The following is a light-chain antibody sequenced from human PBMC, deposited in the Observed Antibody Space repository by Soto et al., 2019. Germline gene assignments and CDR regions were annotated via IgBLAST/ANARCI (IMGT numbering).Light chain of an antibody. J-gene: IGLJ3*02. CDR1: SSDVGSYNL. CDR2: EGS. V-gene: IGLV2-23*01. CDR3: CSYAGSRV. Sequence: QSALTQPAPVSGSPGQSITISCTGTSSDVGSYNLVSWYQQHPGKAPKLMIYEGSKRPSGVSNHFSGSKSGNTASLTISGLQAEDEADYYCCSYAGSRVFGGGTKVTVL.